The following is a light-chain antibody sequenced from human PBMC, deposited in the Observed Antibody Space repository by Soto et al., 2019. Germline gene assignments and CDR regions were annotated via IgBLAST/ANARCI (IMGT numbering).Light chain of an antibody. CDR3: QQYNSYPWT. CDR2: DAS. Sequence: DIPMTQSPSTLSASVGDRVSITCRASQSISSWLAWYQQKPGKAPKLLIYDASSLESGVPSRFSGSGSGTEISLTISSLQPDDCATYYCQQYNSYPWTFGQGTKVEIK. J-gene: IGKJ1*01. CDR1: QSISSW. V-gene: IGKV1-5*01.